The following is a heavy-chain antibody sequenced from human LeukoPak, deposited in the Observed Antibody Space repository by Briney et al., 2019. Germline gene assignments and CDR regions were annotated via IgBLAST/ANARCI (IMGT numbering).Heavy chain of an antibody. D-gene: IGHD1-26*01. CDR3: SRESGPFCPFGY. V-gene: IGHV4/OR15-8*02. Sequence: PSETLSLTCGVSGGSISGTNWWSWVRQPQGQGLEWIGEISLAGQTNYNPSLNGRVTMSLDKSSNQLSLHLTSVTAADTATYFCSRESGPFCPFGYWGQGTRVTVSS. J-gene: IGHJ4*02. CDR1: GGSISGTNW. CDR2: ISLAGQT.